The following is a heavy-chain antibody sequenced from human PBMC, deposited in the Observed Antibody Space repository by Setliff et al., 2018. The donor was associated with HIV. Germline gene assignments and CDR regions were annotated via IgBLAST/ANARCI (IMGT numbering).Heavy chain of an antibody. J-gene: IGHJ4*02. D-gene: IGHD2-21*02. V-gene: IGHV4-59*12. CDR2: IYYSGST. Sequence: PSETLSLTCTVSGGSISRYYWSWIRQPPGKGLEWIGYIYYSGSTNYNPSLKSRVTISVDTSRKQWSLRLNSVTAADTAVYYCATTYCRGADCPQMYDYWGQGTLVTVSS. CDR1: GGSISRYY. CDR3: ATTYCRGADCPQMYDY.